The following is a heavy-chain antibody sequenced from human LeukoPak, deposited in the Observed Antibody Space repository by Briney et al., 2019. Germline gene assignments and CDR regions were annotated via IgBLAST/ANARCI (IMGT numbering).Heavy chain of an antibody. Sequence: PGGSLRLSFAASGYNFSSYSMKWVRQAPGKGLEWVSSISRSSSYIYCADSLKGRFTISRDNAKNSLYLQMSSLTAEDRVVYYCAREPDLLDAFDIWGQGTMVTVSS. CDR1: GYNFSSYS. J-gene: IGHJ3*02. CDR3: AREPDLLDAFDI. V-gene: IGHV3-21*01. D-gene: IGHD1-14*01. CDR2: ISRSSSYI.